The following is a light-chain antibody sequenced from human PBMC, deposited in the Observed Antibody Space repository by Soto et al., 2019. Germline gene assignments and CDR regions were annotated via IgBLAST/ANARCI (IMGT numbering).Light chain of an antibody. CDR3: QKYNCAPRT. CDR1: QSIRTF. V-gene: IGKV1-39*01. J-gene: IGKJ3*01. Sequence: SPSSVSAYMRDRVTISCRASQSIRTFLNWYQQKPGKAPKFLIYAASSLQSGVPSRFSGSGSGTDFTLTISSLQPEDVATYYSQKYNCAPRTFGPGTKVDI. CDR2: AAS.